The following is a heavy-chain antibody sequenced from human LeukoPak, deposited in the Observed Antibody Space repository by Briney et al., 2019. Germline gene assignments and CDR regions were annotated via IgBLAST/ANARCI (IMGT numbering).Heavy chain of an antibody. V-gene: IGHV3-7*01. CDR3: ARDCTGGSCHGYYYYYMDV. CDR2: IKQDGSEK. J-gene: IGHJ6*03. Sequence: PGGSLRLSCAASGFTFSSYWMSWVRQAPGKGLEWVANIKQDGSEKYYVGSVKGRFTISRDNAKNSLYLQMDSLRAEDTAVYYCARDCTGGSCHGYYYYYMDVWGKGTTVTASS. CDR1: GFTFSSYW. D-gene: IGHD2-15*01.